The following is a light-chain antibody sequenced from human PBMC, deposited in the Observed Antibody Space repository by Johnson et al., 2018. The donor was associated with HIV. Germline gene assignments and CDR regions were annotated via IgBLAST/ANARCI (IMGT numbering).Light chain of an antibody. CDR1: SSNIGNTY. J-gene: IGLJ1*01. CDR2: END. V-gene: IGLV1-51*02. Sequence: QSVLTQPPSVSAAPGQKVTISCSGSSSNIGNTYVSWYQQFPGAAPKLLMYENDKRTSGIPDRFSGSKSDTSATLGLPALQTGDEADYYCATWDRTLTIGGVFGTGTKVTVL. CDR3: ATWDRTLTIGGV.